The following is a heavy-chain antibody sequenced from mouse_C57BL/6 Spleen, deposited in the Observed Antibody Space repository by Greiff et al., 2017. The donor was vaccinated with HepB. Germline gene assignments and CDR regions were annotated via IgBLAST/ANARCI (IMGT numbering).Heavy chain of an antibody. CDR3: ARWSSAMDY. J-gene: IGHJ4*01. CDR1: GYTFTSYW. Sequence: QVQLKQPGAELVRPGSSVKLSCKASGYTFTSYWMHWVKQRPIQGLEWIGNIDPSDSETHYNQKFKDKATLTVDKSSSTAYMQLSSLTSEDSAVYYCARWSSAMDYWGQGTSVTVSS. V-gene: IGHV1-52*01. D-gene: IGHD1-1*01. CDR2: IDPSDSET.